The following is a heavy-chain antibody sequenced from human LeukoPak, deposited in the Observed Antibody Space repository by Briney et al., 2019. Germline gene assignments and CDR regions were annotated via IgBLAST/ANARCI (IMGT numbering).Heavy chain of an antibody. V-gene: IGHV1-69*05. CDR1: GGTFSSYA. CDR2: IIPIFGTA. D-gene: IGHD6-13*01. Sequence: GSSVKVSCKASGGTFSSYAISWVRQAPGQGLEWMGGIIPIFGTANYAQKFQGRVTITTDESTSTAYMELSSLRSEDTAVYYCASWGIAAAGTGLRYWGQGTLVTVSS. CDR3: ASWGIAAAGTGLRY. J-gene: IGHJ4*02.